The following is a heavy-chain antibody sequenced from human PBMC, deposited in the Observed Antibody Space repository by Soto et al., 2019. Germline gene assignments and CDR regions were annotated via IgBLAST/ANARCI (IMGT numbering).Heavy chain of an antibody. V-gene: IGHV4-31*03. J-gene: IGHJ6*03. Sequence: SETLSLTCTVSGGSISSGGYYWSWIRQHPGKGLEWIGYIYYSGSTYYNPSLKSRVTISVDTSKNQFSLKLSSVTAADTAVYYCATGALETLHHYYYYMDVWGKGPTVTVSS. CDR3: ATGALETLHHYYYYMDV. CDR1: GGSISSGGYY. D-gene: IGHD1-1*01. CDR2: IYYSGST.